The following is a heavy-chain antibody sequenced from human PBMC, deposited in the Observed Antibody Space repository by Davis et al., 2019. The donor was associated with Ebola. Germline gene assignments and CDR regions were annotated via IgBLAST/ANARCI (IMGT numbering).Heavy chain of an antibody. D-gene: IGHD2-2*01. CDR3: AKGRFCGSSDCYAHFDY. CDR1: GFTFSRYW. V-gene: IGHV3-7*03. J-gene: IGHJ4*02. CDR2: IKTDGTEG. Sequence: GGSLRLSCAASGFTFSRYWMSWVRQAPGKGLEWVANIKTDGTEGYYADSVKGRFTISRDNSKNTLYLQMNSLRAEDTAIYYCAKGRFCGSSDCYAHFDYWGQGALVTVSS.